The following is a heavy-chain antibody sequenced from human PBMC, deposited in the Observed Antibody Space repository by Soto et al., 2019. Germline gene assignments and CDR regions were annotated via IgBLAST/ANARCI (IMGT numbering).Heavy chain of an antibody. V-gene: IGHV4-39*01. D-gene: IGHD3-16*01. CDR3: ASQNGGDYFDY. J-gene: IGHJ4*02. CDR1: GGSITSSSYY. Sequence: SETLSLTCTVSGGSITSSSYYWGWIRQPPGQGLEWIGSIYYSGSAYYNPSLKSRVIISVDTSRNQLSLKLSSVTAADMAVYYCASQNGGDYFDYWGQGTQVTVSS. CDR2: IYYSGSA.